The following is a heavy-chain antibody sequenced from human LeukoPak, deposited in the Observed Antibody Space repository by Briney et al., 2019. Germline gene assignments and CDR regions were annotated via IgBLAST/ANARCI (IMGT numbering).Heavy chain of an antibody. J-gene: IGHJ4*02. V-gene: IGHV4-39*01. Sequence: LSLTCTISGGSISSNNYFCGWIRQPPGKGLEWIGNIYDSGNTYYNPSLKSRGTISVDTSKNQFSLRLSSVSAADTAVYHCARLPIIAATGTDYSSQGTLVTVSS. CDR1: GGSISSNNYF. D-gene: IGHD6-13*01. CDR3: ARLPIIAATGTDY. CDR2: IYDSGNT.